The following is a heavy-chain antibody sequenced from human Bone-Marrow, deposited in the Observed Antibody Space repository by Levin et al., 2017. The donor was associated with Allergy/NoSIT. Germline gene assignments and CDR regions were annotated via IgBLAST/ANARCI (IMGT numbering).Heavy chain of an antibody. J-gene: IGHJ6*03. Sequence: PSETLSLTCSVHGGSFSGYYWTWIRQPPGRGLEWLGEINQSGTTNYNPSLESRVTMSVDMSKGHVSLRLTFVTAADTAIYYCARGRPNYYDYYYMDVWGTGTTVAVSS. CDR1: GGSFSGYY. CDR3: ARGRPNYYDYYYMDV. CDR2: INQSGTT. V-gene: IGHV4-34*01.